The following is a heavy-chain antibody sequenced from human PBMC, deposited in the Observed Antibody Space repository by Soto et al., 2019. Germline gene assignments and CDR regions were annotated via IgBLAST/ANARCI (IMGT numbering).Heavy chain of an antibody. CDR2: IGSGGSPI. J-gene: IGHJ5*02. D-gene: IGHD6-13*01. V-gene: IGHV3-48*01. CDR3: ARGLGSSWFFL. Sequence: PGGSLTLSCAASGFTFSDYSLTWVRQAPGKGLEWLSYIGSGGSPIKYADSVMGRFTVSRDNAKSSLYLQMNSLRAEDTAVYYCARGLGSSWFFLWGQGTLVTVSS. CDR1: GFTFSDYS.